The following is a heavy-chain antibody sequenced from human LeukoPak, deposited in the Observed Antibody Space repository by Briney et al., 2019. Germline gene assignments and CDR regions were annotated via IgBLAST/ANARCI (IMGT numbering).Heavy chain of an antibody. Sequence: PGGSLRLSCAASGFTFSNYAMTWVRQAPGKGLEWVSDISGSGDTTYYADSVKGRFAISRDNSRSTLYLQMNSLRAEDTAVYYCAKDYSVGGSGSYSWFDTWGQGTLVTVSS. D-gene: IGHD3-10*01. J-gene: IGHJ5*02. CDR1: GFTFSNYA. V-gene: IGHV3-23*01. CDR2: ISGSGDTT. CDR3: AKDYSVGGSGSYSWFDT.